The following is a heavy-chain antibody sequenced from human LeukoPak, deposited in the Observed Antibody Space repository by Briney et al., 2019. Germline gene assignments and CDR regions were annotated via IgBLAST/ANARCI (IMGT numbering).Heavy chain of an antibody. J-gene: IGHJ4*02. CDR1: GFTFSSYA. CDR2: ISYDGTNK. V-gene: IGHV3-30*04. Sequence: PGGSLRLSCAASGFTFSSYAVHWVRQAPGKGLEWVTIISYDGTNKYYADSVKGRFTISRDNAKNSLYLQMNSLRAEDTAVYYCAGDFDWPIDYWGQGTLVTVSS. D-gene: IGHD3-9*01. CDR3: AGDFDWPIDY.